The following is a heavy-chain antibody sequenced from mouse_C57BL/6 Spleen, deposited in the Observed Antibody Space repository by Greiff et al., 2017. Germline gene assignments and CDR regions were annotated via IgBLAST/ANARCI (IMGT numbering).Heavy chain of an antibody. D-gene: IGHD1-1*01. Sequence: QVQLQQSGAELVKPGASVTISCKASGYAFSSYWMHWVKQRPGQGLEWIGQIYPGAGDTTYNGKFKGKATLTADKSSSTAYMQLSMLTSEDSAVYFCARYGITTVVAHFDYWGQGTTLTVSS. CDR2: IYPGAGDT. CDR3: ARYGITTVVAHFDY. V-gene: IGHV1-80*01. J-gene: IGHJ2*01. CDR1: GYAFSSYW.